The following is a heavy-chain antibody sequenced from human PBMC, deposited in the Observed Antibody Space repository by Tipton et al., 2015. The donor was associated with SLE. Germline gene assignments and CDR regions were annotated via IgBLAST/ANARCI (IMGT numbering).Heavy chain of an antibody. CDR2: IYYSGST. Sequence: TLSLTCTVSGGSISSSSYYWGWIRQPPGKGLEWIGSIYYSGSTYYNPSLKSRVTISVDTSKNQFSLKLSSVTAADTAVYYCARGGTGAEYFQHWGQGTLVTVSS. J-gene: IGHJ1*01. CDR1: GGSISSSSYY. D-gene: IGHD3/OR15-3a*01. CDR3: ARGGTGAEYFQH. V-gene: IGHV4-39*01.